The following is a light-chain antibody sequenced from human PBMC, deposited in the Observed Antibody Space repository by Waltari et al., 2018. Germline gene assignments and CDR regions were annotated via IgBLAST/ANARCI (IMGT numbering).Light chain of an antibody. CDR2: KVS. CDR1: QSLVHSDGKTY. V-gene: IGKV2-30*02. Sequence: DVVMTQSPLSLPVTLGQPASISCKSSQSLVHSDGKTYLNWFQQRPGQSPRRLSYKVSNRDSGVPERFTGSGSGTDFTLKISRVEAEDVGVYYCMQGTHWPPWTFGQGTKVEIK. J-gene: IGKJ1*01. CDR3: MQGTHWPPWT.